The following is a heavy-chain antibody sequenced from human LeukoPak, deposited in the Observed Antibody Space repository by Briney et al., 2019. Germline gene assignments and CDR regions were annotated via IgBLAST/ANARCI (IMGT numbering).Heavy chain of an antibody. CDR2: ISGSGGST. J-gene: IGHJ4*02. V-gene: IGHV3-23*01. CDR3: AKDAAALIMGYFDY. Sequence: GGSLRPSCAASGFTFSSYAMSWVRQAPGKGLEWVSAISGSGGSTYYADSVKGRFTISRDNSKNTLYLQMSSLRAEDTAVYYCAKDAAALIMGYFDYWGQGTLVTVSS. D-gene: IGHD2-2*01. CDR1: GFTFSSYA.